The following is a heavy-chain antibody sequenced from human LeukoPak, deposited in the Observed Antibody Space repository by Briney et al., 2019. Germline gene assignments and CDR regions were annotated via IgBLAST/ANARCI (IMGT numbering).Heavy chain of an antibody. V-gene: IGHV3-21*01. CDR2: ISSSSSYI. CDR3: ARGEYGDYPGAFDI. CDR1: GFTFSSYS. D-gene: IGHD4-17*01. J-gene: IGHJ3*02. Sequence: PGGSLRLSCAASGFTFSSYSMNWVRQAPGKGLEWVSSISSSSSYIYYADSVKGRFTISRDNAKNSLYLQMNSLRAEDTAVYYCARGEYGDYPGAFDIWGQGTMVTVSS.